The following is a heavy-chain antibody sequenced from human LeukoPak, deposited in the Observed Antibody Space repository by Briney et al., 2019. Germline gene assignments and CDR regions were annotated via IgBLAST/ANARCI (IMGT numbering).Heavy chain of an antibody. J-gene: IGHJ6*02. Sequence: GGSLRLSCAASGVTVSSNYMSWVRQAPGKGLEWVSVIYSGGSTYYADSVKGRFTISRDNSKNTLYLQMNSLRAEDTAVYYCATSILTGYYYYGMDVWGQGTTVTVSS. D-gene: IGHD3-9*01. CDR1: GVTVSSNY. V-gene: IGHV3-53*01. CDR2: IYSGGST. CDR3: ATSILTGYYYYGMDV.